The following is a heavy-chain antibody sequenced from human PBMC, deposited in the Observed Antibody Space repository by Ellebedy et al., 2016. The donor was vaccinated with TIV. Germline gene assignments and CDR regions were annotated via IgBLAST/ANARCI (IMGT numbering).Heavy chain of an antibody. J-gene: IGHJ2*01. V-gene: IGHV3-7*01. Sequence: GESLKIYCAASGFTFSSYWMSWVRQAPGKGLEWVANIKQVGSDKYYADSVKGRFTISRDNAKNSLYLQMNSLRAEDTAVYYCARGGAYWYFDLWGRGSLVTVSS. D-gene: IGHD4/OR15-4a*01. CDR3: ARGGAYWYFDL. CDR1: GFTFSSYW. CDR2: IKQVGSDK.